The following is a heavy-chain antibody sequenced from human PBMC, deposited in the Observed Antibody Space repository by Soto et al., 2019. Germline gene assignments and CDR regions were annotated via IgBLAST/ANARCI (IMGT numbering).Heavy chain of an antibody. CDR2: TYYRSKWYN. Sequence: SQTLSLTCAISEDSVSSNSAAWNWIRQSPSRGLEWLGRTYYRSKWYNEYAFSVKSRITINPDTSKNQFSLQLNSVTPEDTAVYYCARDRRSGSGTYSPDALDIWGQGTMVTVSS. V-gene: IGHV6-1*01. CDR1: EDSVSSNSAA. J-gene: IGHJ3*02. CDR3: ARDRRSGSGTYSPDALDI. D-gene: IGHD3-10*01.